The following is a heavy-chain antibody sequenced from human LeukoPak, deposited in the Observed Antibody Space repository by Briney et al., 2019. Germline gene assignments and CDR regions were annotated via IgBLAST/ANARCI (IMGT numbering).Heavy chain of an antibody. V-gene: IGHV3-23*01. CDR2: VTGSGSNT. D-gene: IGHD3-22*01. CDR1: EFTFSSYA. Sequence: GGSLRLSCAASEFTFSSYAMNWVRQAPGKGLEWVSTVTGSGSNTYYADSVKGRFTISRDNSKDTLYLQMSSLRAEDTAVYYCARGRGSGSYYFDYWGQGTLVTVSS. J-gene: IGHJ4*02. CDR3: ARGRGSGSYYFDY.